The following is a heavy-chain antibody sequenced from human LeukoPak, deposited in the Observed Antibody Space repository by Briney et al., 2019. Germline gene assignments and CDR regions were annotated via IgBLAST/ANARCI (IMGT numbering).Heavy chain of an antibody. CDR2: IYYSGST. V-gene: IGHV4-59*01. Sequence: SETLSLTCTVSGGSISSYYWSRIRQPPGKGLEWIGYIYYSGSTNYNPSLKSRVTISVDTSKNQFSLKLSSVTAADTAVYYCARADYDILPGYYLFDYWGQGTLVTVSS. J-gene: IGHJ4*02. D-gene: IGHD3-9*01. CDR1: GGSISSYY. CDR3: ARADYDILPGYYLFDY.